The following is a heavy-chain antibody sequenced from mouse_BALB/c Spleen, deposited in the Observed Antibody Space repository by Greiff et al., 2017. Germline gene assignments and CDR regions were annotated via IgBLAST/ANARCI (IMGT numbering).Heavy chain of an antibody. CDR1: GFTFSSYA. CDR2: ISSGGST. J-gene: IGHJ3*01. Sequence: EVHLVESGGGLVKPGGSLKLSCAASGFTFSSYAMSWVRQTPEKRLEWVASISSGGSTYYPDSVKGRFTISRDNARNILYLQMSSLRSEDTAMYYCAREGLPWFAYWGQGTLVTVSA. D-gene: IGHD2-4*01. CDR3: AREGLPWFAY. V-gene: IGHV5-6-5*01.